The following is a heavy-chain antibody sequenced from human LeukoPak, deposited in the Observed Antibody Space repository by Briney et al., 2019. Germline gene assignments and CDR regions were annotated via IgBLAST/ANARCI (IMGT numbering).Heavy chain of an antibody. D-gene: IGHD3-3*01. J-gene: IGHJ5*02. CDR1: GYTFTSYG. CDR3: ARVEVRFLEWLGAWWFDP. CDR2: ISAYNGNT. Sequence: ASVKVSCKASGYTFTSYGISWVRQAPGQGLEWMGWISAYNGNTNYAQKLQGRVTMTTDTSTSTAYMELRSLRSDDTAVYHCARVEVRFLEWLGAWWFDPWGQGTLVTVSS. V-gene: IGHV1-18*01.